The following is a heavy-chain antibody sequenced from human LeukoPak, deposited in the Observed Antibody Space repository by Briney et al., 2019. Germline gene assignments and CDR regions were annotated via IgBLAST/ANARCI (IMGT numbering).Heavy chain of an antibody. CDR2: INPGGGNT. CDR3: ARIRDGYNDAYDI. V-gene: IGHV1-46*01. D-gene: IGHD5-24*01. CDR1: GYTFTNSY. Sequence: ASVKVSCKASGYTFTNSYIHWVRQVPGQGLEWMGVINPGGGNTNYAQNFQGRLTMTRDTSTTTVYMELSSLRSENTAIYYCARIRDGYNDAYDIWGQGTVVTVPS. J-gene: IGHJ3*02.